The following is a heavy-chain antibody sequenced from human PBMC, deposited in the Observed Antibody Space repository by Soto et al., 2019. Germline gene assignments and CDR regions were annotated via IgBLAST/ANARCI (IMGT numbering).Heavy chain of an antibody. D-gene: IGHD3-10*01. J-gene: IGHJ4*02. CDR1: GYSFTFYA. CDR2: INTATGNT. Sequence: QVQLVQSGAEVKKPGASVKVSCKASGYSFTFYAMHWLRQAPGQRPEWMGWINTATGNTEYSQKFRARVTITRDTSATTGYMELSSLKSEDTAVYYCARARIITMIRGEPVYWGQGTLVTVAS. V-gene: IGHV1-3*04. CDR3: ARARIITMIRGEPVY.